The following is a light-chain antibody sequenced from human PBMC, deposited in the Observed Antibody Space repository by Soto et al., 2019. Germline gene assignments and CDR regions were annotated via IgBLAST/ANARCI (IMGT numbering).Light chain of an antibody. V-gene: IGLV1-40*01. CDR2: GNS. J-gene: IGLJ1*01. CDR3: QSYDSSLSGSEV. Sequence: QSVLPQPPSVSGAPGQRVTISCTGSSSNIGAGYDVHWYQQLPGTPPKLLIYGNSTRPSGVPDRFSASKSDTSASLAITGLQAEDEADYYCQSYDSSLSGSEVFGTGTKLTVL. CDR1: SSNIGAGYD.